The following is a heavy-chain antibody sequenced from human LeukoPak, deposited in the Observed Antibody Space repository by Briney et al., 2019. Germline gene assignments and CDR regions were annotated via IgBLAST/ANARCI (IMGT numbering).Heavy chain of an antibody. D-gene: IGHD6-13*01. CDR1: GFTFSSYS. V-gene: IGHV3-23*01. CDR2: ISGSGGST. J-gene: IGHJ3*02. Sequence: GGSLRLSCAASGFTFSSYSMNWVRQAPGKGLEWVSAISGSGGSTYYADSVKGRFTISRDNSKNTLYLQMNSLRAEDTAVYYCANPYSSSWYSALNAFDIWGQGTMVTVSS. CDR3: ANPYSSSWYSALNAFDI.